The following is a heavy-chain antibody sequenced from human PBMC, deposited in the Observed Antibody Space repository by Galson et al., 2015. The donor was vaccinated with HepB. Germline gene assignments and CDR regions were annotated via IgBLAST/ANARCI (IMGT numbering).Heavy chain of an antibody. CDR2: ISSSSSYI. V-gene: IGHV3-21*01. CDR3: AREIKVEWEQWLVRGDYYGMDV. Sequence: SLRLSCAASGFTFSSYSMNWVRQAPGKGLEWVSSISSSSSYIYYADSVKGRFTISRDNAKNSLYLQMNSLRAEDTAVYYCAREIKVEWEQWLVRGDYYGMDVWGQGTTVTVSS. D-gene: IGHD6-19*01. CDR1: GFTFSSYS. J-gene: IGHJ6*02.